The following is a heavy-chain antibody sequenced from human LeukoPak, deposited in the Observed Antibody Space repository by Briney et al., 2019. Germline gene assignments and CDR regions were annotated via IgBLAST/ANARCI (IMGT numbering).Heavy chain of an antibody. CDR1: GYTFTGYY. D-gene: IGHD1-26*01. J-gene: IGHJ5*02. CDR2: INPNSGGT. V-gene: IGHV1-2*02. CDR3: ARQKRAAIVENRRGWFDP. Sequence: GASVKVSCKASGYTFTGYYMHWVRQAPGQGLEWMGWINPNSGGTNYAQKFQGRVTMIRDTSISTAYMELSRLRSDDTAVYYCARQKRAAIVENRRGWFDPWGQGTLVTVSS.